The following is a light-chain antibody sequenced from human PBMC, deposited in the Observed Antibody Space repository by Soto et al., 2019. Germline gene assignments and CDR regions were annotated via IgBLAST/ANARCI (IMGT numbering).Light chain of an antibody. V-gene: IGKV3-15*01. J-gene: IGKJ1*01. Sequence: EIVMTQSPATLSVSPGERATLSCRASQSVSSNLAWYQQKPGQAPRLLIYGASTRATGIPARFSGSGSGTEFTLTISSLQSEDFATYYCQQYNKWPQTFGQGTKVDIK. CDR3: QQYNKWPQT. CDR2: GAS. CDR1: QSVSSN.